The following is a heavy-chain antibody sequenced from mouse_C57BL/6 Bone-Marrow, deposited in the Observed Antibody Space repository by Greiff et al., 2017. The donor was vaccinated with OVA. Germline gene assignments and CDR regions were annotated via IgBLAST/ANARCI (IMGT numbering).Heavy chain of an antibody. Sequence: QVQLKQPGAELVKPGASVKLSCKASGYTFTSYWMHWVKQRPGRGLEWIGRIDPNSGGTKYNEKFKSKATLTVDKPSSTAYMQLSSLTSEDSAVYYCAGSLLWYHYYAMDYWGQGTSVTVSS. CDR3: AGSLLWYHYYAMDY. D-gene: IGHD2-1*01. V-gene: IGHV1-72*01. CDR1: GYTFTSYW. J-gene: IGHJ4*01. CDR2: IDPNSGGT.